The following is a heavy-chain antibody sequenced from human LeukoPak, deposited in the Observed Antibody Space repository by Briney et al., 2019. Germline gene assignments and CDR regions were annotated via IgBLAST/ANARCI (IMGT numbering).Heavy chain of an antibody. D-gene: IGHD4-11*01. CDR3: ARCKLQYYFDY. Sequence: PSETLSLTCAVSGGSISSGGYSWSWIRQPPGKGLEWIGYIYHSGSTYYNPSLKSRVTISVDRSKNQFSLKLSSVTAADTAVYYCARCKLQYYFDYWGQGTLVTVSS. CDR1: GGSISSGGYS. V-gene: IGHV4-30-2*01. J-gene: IGHJ4*02. CDR2: IYHSGST.